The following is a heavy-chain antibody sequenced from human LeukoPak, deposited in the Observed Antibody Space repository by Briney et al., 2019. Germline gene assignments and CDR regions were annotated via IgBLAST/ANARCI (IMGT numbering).Heavy chain of an antibody. Sequence: ASVKVSCKASGYSFTNYDINWVRQATGQGLEWMGWMNPNSGITAYAQKFQGRVTITRNTSISTAYMELSSLRSEDTAVYYCARGSGGLWFGESTAIDYWGQGTLVTVSS. V-gene: IGHV1-8*03. CDR2: MNPNSGIT. D-gene: IGHD3-10*01. J-gene: IGHJ4*02. CDR1: GYSFTNYD. CDR3: ARGSGGLWFGESTAIDY.